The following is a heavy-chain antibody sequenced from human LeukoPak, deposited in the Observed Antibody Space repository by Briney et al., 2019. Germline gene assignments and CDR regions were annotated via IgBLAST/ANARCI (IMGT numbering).Heavy chain of an antibody. Sequence: GASVNVSCKASGGTFSIYAISWVRQAPGQGLEWMGGIIPIFGTANYAQKFQGRVTITADESTSTAYMELSSLRSEDTAVYYCARHWGSWPPYNWFDPWGQGTLVTVSS. D-gene: IGHD3-16*01. CDR2: IIPIFGTA. V-gene: IGHV1-69*13. CDR1: GGTFSIYA. CDR3: ARHWGSWPPYNWFDP. J-gene: IGHJ5*02.